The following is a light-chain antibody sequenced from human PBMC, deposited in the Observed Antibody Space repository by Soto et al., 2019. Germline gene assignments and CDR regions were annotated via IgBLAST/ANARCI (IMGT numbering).Light chain of an antibody. CDR3: QQYGSSPL. CDR1: QSVSSSY. V-gene: IGKV3-20*01. Sequence: EIVLTQSPGTLSLSPGEIATLSCRASQSVSSSYLAWYQQKPGQAPRLLIYGASSRATGIPDRFSGSGSGTDFTLTISRLEPEDFAVYYCQQYGSSPLFGQGTKVDIK. CDR2: GAS. J-gene: IGKJ1*01.